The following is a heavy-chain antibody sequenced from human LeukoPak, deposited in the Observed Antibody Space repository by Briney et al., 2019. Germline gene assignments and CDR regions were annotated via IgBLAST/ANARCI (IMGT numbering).Heavy chain of an antibody. Sequence: ASVKVSCKSSGYTFTTYGITWVRQAPGQGLEWMGWISTDNGDTNYAQKLQGRVTMTTDTSTSTAYMELRSLRSDDTAVYYCARGEYELVGDYWGQGTLVTVSS. CDR3: ARGEYELVGDY. D-gene: IGHD6-13*01. J-gene: IGHJ4*02. V-gene: IGHV1-18*01. CDR1: GYTFTTYG. CDR2: ISTDNGDT.